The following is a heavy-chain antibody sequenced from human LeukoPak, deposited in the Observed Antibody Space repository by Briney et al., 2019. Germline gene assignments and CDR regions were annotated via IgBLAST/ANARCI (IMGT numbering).Heavy chain of an antibody. Sequence: SETLSLTCTVSGGSISSSSYYWGWIRQPPGQGLQWIGSIHYSGSTYYNPSLKSRVTISVDTSKNQFSLKLSSVTAADTAVYYCARLYDYGDHWGQGTLVTVSS. CDR3: ARLYDYGDH. J-gene: IGHJ4*02. CDR1: GGSISSSSYY. CDR2: IHYSGST. V-gene: IGHV4-39*07. D-gene: IGHD2/OR15-2a*01.